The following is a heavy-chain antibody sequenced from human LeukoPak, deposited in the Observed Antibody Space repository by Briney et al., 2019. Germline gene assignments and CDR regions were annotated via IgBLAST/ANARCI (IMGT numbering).Heavy chain of an antibody. CDR3: AREVLDDYVFVY. D-gene: IGHD3-16*01. CDR1: GGSFSGYY. V-gene: IGHV4-34*01. Sequence: SETLSLTCAVYGGSFSGYYWSWIRQPPGKGLEWIGEINHSGSTNYNPSLKSRVTISVDTSKNQFSLKLSSVTAADTAVYYCAREVLDDYVFVYWGQGTLVTVSS. CDR2: INHSGST. J-gene: IGHJ4*02.